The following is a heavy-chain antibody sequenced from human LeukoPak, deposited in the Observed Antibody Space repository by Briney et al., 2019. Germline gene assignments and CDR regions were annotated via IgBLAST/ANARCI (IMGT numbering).Heavy chain of an antibody. V-gene: IGHV3-21*01. CDR3: ARRDGYNLEFDY. CDR1: GFTFSSYS. J-gene: IGHJ4*02. CDR2: ISSGSSYI. D-gene: IGHD5-24*01. Sequence: GGSLRLSCAASGFTFSSYSMNWVRQAPGKGLEWVSSISSGSSYIYYADSVKGRFTISRDNAKNSLYLQMNSLRAEDTAVYYCARRDGYNLEFDYWGQGTLVTVSS.